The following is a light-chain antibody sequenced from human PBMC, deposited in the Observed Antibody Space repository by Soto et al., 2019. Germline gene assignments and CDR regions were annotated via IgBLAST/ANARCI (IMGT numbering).Light chain of an antibody. CDR3: QQYGSSGT. V-gene: IGKV1-8*01. CDR2: AAS. Sequence: AIRMTQSPSSLSASTGDRVTITFRASQGISSYLAWYQQKPGKAPKLLIYAASSLQGGVPSRFSGSGSGTDFTLTISSLQPEDFAVYYCQQYGSSGTFGQGTKVDIK. J-gene: IGKJ1*01. CDR1: QGISSY.